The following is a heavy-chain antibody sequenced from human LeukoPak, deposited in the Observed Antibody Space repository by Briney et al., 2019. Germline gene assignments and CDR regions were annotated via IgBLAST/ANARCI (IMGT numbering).Heavy chain of an antibody. J-gene: IGHJ4*02. CDR2: VYHSGST. D-gene: IGHD3-22*01. Sequence: SETLSLTCAVSDYSISSGNYWGWIRQPPGKGLEWIGSVYHSGSTHYSPSLKSRVTIAVDTSKNQFSLKLSSVTAADTAVYCCARNDSSGYFDYWGQGTLVTVSS. CDR3: ARNDSSGYFDY. V-gene: IGHV4-38-2*01. CDR1: DYSISSGNY.